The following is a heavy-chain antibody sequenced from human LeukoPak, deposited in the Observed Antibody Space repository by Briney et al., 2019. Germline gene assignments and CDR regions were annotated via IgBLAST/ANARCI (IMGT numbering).Heavy chain of an antibody. V-gene: IGHV3-30*04. Sequence: GRSLRLSCAASGFTFSSYAMHWVRQAPGKGLEWVAVISYDGSNKYYADSVKGRFTISRDNSKNTLYLQMKSLRAEDTAVYYCARAMIVVEGLWAFDIWGQGTMVTVSS. CDR2: ISYDGSNK. CDR1: GFTFSSYA. CDR3: ARAMIVVEGLWAFDI. J-gene: IGHJ3*02. D-gene: IGHD3-22*01.